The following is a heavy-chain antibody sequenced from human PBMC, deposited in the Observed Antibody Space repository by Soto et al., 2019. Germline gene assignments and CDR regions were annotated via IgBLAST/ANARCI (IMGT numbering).Heavy chain of an antibody. V-gene: IGHV1-8*01. CDR1: GYSFTSLD. J-gene: IGHJ4*02. CDR3: ARGVIAGFDY. Sequence: QVQLVQSGAEVREPGASVKVSCKASGYSFTSLDINWVRQTAGQGLEWMGWMQPSTGRTGYAQKFQGRVTMTRDTTITTAYMELTTLTSDDTAFYYCARGVIAGFDYWGQGTLVTVSS. D-gene: IGHD2-21*01. CDR2: MQPSTGRT.